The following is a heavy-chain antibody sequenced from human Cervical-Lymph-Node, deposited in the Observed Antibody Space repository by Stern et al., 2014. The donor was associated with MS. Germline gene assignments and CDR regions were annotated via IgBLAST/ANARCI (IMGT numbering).Heavy chain of an antibody. Sequence: QVQLVESGGGVVQPGRSLRLSCAASGFTFSSYAMYWVRQAPGTGLEWVTVISYDGGTKYYADSVKGRFTVSRDNSKSTFDLQMSSLRPEDTAVYYCARGRAIVGLDYWGQGTLVTVSS. J-gene: IGHJ4*02. CDR2: ISYDGGTK. D-gene: IGHD1-26*01. CDR3: ARGRAIVGLDY. CDR1: GFTFSSYA. V-gene: IGHV3-30*04.